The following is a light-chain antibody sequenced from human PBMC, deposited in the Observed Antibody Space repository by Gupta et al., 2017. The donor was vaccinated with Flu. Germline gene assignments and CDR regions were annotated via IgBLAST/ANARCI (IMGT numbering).Light chain of an antibody. Sequence: GTLSLSPGETATLSCRASQRITSGYLAWYQQRPGQAPTLLIYNATSRAAGIPDRISGSDSGTDFSLTITSLEPEDFGVYYCQQYDSSPQSFGHGTRVAVK. CDR2: NAT. CDR3: QQYDSSPQS. V-gene: IGKV3-20*01. CDR1: QRITSGY. J-gene: IGKJ3*01.